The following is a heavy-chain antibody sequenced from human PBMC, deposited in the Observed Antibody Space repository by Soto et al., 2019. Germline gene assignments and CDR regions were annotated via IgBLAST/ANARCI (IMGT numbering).Heavy chain of an antibody. CDR1: GFTFSSYA. V-gene: IGHV3-23*01. CDR2: ISGSGGST. D-gene: IGHD2-2*01. Sequence: GESLKISCAASGFTFSSYAMSWVRQAPGKGLEWVSAISGSGGSTYYADSVKGRFTISRDNSKNTLYLQMNSLRAEDTAVYYCAIDAGGYCSSTSCYGDAFDIWGQGTMVTVSS. CDR3: AIDAGGYCSSTSCYGDAFDI. J-gene: IGHJ3*02.